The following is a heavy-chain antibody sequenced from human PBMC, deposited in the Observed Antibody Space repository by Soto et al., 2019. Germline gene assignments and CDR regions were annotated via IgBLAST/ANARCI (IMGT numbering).Heavy chain of an antibody. CDR2: IYYSGST. V-gene: IGHV4-31*03. CDR3: ARSPGYCSSTSCYTWANWFDP. J-gene: IGHJ5*02. CDR1: GGSISSGGYY. Sequence: QVQLQESGPGLVKPSQTLSLTCTVSGGSISSGGYYWSWIRQHPGKGLEWIGYIYYSGSTYYNPSLKSRVNISVDTSKNQFSLKLSSVTAADTAVYYCARSPGYCSSTSCYTWANWFDPWGQGTLVTVSS. D-gene: IGHD2-2*02.